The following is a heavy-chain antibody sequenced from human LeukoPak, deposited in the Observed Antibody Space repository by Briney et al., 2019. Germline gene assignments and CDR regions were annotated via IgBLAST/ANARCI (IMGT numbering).Heavy chain of an antibody. D-gene: IGHD5-18*01. CDR1: GGPLSGYY. J-gene: IGHJ4*02. V-gene: IGHV4-34*01. CDR2: INHSGST. Sequence: SETLSLTCGVYGGPLSGYYWSWIRQPPGKGLEWIGEINHSGSTNYNPSLKSRVTISVDTSKNQFSLKLSSVTAADTAMYYCARSQYSYDFFDYWGQGTLVTVSS. CDR3: ARSQYSYDFFDY.